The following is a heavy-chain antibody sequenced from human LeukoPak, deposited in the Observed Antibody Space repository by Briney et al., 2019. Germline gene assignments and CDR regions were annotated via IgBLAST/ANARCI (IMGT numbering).Heavy chain of an antibody. CDR2: IYYSGST. J-gene: IGHJ6*02. D-gene: IGHD6-19*01. V-gene: IGHV4-59*01. CDR1: GGSMSPYH. CDR3: ARDRGSAVAGIYYYYGMDV. Sequence: SETLSLTCTVSGGSMSPYHWGWIRQPPGKGLEWTGYIYYSGSTNYNPSLKSRVTISVDTSKNQFSLKLSSVTAADTAVYYCARDRGSAVAGIYYYYGMDVWGQGTTVTVSS.